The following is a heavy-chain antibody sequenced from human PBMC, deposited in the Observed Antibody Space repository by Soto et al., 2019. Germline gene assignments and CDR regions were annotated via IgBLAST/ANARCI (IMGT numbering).Heavy chain of an antibody. V-gene: IGHV3-23*01. CDR1: GFTFSNYA. J-gene: IGHJ4*02. D-gene: IGHD5-18*01. CDR3: AKVGSLQLWSQRYFDS. CDR2: ISASGGST. Sequence: GGSLRLSCAASGFTFSNYAMNWVRQAPGKGLEWVPTISASGGSTFYADSVKGRFTISRDNSKNTLYLQMNSLRAEDTAVYSCAKVGSLQLWSQRYFDSWGQGTLVTVSS.